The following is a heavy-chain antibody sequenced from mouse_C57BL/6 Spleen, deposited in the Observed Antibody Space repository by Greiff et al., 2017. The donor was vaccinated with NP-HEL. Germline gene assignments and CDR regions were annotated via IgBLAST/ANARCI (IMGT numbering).Heavy chain of an antibody. CDR2: IDPSDSYT. D-gene: IGHD1-1*01. Sequence: QVQLKQPGAELVMPGASVKLSCKASGYTFTSYWMHWVKQRPGQGLEWIGEIDPSDSYTNYNQKFKGKSTLTVDKSSSTAYMQLSSLTSEDSAVYYCARAVYGSQAWFAYWGQGTLVTVSA. V-gene: IGHV1-69*01. CDR3: ARAVYGSQAWFAY. CDR1: GYTFTSYW. J-gene: IGHJ3*01.